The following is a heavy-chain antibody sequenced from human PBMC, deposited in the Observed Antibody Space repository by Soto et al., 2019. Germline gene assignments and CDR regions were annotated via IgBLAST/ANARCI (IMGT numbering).Heavy chain of an antibody. Sequence: QVQLVESGGGVVQPGRSLRLSCAASGFTFSRYAMHWVRQPPGKGLAWVAVISYDGSNKYYADSVKGRFTISRDNSKNTLYLQMNSLRAEDTAVYYCSRGSFGAANRLSDYWGQGTLVTVSS. CDR1: GFTFSRYA. CDR3: SRGSFGAANRLSDY. CDR2: ISYDGSNK. V-gene: IGHV3-30-3*01. J-gene: IGHJ4*02. D-gene: IGHD6-25*01.